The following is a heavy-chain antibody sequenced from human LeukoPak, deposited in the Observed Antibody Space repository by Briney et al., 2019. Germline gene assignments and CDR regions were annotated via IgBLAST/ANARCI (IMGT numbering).Heavy chain of an antibody. J-gene: IGHJ4*02. CDR3: ARDKFGYSSALDY. Sequence: GGSLRLSCAASGFTFSSYGMHWVRQAPGKGLEWVAVIWYDGSNKYYADSVKGRFTISRGNSKNTLYLQMNSLRAEDTAVYYCARDKFGYSSALDYWGQGTLVTVSS. D-gene: IGHD6-19*01. CDR2: IWYDGSNK. CDR1: GFTFSSYG. V-gene: IGHV3-33*01.